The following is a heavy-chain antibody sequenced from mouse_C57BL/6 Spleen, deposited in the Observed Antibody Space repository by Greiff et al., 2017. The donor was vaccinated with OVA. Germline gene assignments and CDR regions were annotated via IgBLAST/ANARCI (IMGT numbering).Heavy chain of an antibody. D-gene: IGHD3-2*02. CDR1: GYTFTDYN. CDR3: ARKDLGSSGLHFDY. CDR2: INPNNGGT. J-gene: IGHJ2*01. Sequence: VQLQQSGPELVKPGASVKIPCKASGYTFTDYNMDWVKQSHGKSLEWIGDINPNNGGTIYNQKFKGKATLTVDKSSSTAYMELRSLTSEDTAVDYCARKDLGSSGLHFDYWGQGTTLTVSS. V-gene: IGHV1-18*01.